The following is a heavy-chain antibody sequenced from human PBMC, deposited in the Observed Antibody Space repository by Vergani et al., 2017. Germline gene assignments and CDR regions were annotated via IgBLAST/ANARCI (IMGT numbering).Heavy chain of an antibody. Sequence: EVQLVESGGGLVQPGGSLRLSCAASGFTFSSYSMNWVRQAPGKGLEWVSYISSSSSTIYYADSVKGRFTISRDNAKNSLYLQMNSLRAEDTAVYYCAREYYYDSSRIFDYWGQGTLVTVSS. CDR2: ISSSSSTI. V-gene: IGHV3-48*04. CDR1: GFTFSSYS. J-gene: IGHJ4*02. D-gene: IGHD3-22*01. CDR3: AREYYYDSSRIFDY.